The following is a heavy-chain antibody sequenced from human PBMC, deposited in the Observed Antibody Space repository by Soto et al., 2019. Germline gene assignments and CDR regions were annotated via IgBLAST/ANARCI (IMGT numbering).Heavy chain of an antibody. V-gene: IGHV4-39*01. CDR2: IYYSGST. CDR1: GGSISSSSYY. D-gene: IGHD2-8*01. CDR3: ARHMSVYATYYYYGMDV. Sequence: SETLSLTCTVPGGSISSSSYYWGWIRQPPGKGLEWIGSIYYSGSTYYNPSLKSRVTISVGTSKNQFSLKLSSVTAADTAVYYCARHMSVYATYYYYGMDVWGQGTTVTVSS. J-gene: IGHJ6*02.